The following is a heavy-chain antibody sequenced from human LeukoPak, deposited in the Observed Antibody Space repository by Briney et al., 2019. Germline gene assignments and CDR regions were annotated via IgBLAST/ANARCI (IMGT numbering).Heavy chain of an antibody. CDR2: ISYDGSNK. Sequence: GRSLRLSCAASGFTFSSYAMHWVRQAPGKGLEWVAVISYDGSNKYYADSVKGRFTISRDNSKNTLYLQMNSLRAEDTAVYYCARDDNYGDPEYYFDYWGQGTLVTVSS. CDR1: GFTFSSYA. CDR3: ARDDNYGDPEYYFDY. V-gene: IGHV3-30-3*01. J-gene: IGHJ4*02. D-gene: IGHD4-17*01.